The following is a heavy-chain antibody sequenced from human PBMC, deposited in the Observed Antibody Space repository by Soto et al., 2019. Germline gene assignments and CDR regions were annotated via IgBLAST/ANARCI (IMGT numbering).Heavy chain of an antibody. CDR1: GGSFSGYY. Sequence: PSETLSLTCAVYGGSFSGYYWSWIRQPPGKGLEWIGEINHSGSTNYNPSLKSRVTISVDTSKNQFSLKLSSVTAADTAVYYCARGLRARYSYGFRPNPWGQGTLVTVSS. D-gene: IGHD5-18*01. CDR2: INHSGST. V-gene: IGHV4-34*01. CDR3: ARGLRARYSYGFRPNP. J-gene: IGHJ5*02.